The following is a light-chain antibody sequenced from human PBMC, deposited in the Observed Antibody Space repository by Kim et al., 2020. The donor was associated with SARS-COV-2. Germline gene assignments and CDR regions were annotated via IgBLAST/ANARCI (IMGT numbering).Light chain of an antibody. J-gene: IGKJ1*01. V-gene: IGKV3-15*01. CDR2: GAS. CDR3: QQYNNWWT. Sequence: VSPSERSTISCRASQSVSSNLAWYQHKPGQAPRLLIYGASIRATGIPARFSGSGSGTEFALTIDSLQSEDFAVYYCQQYNNWWTFGLGTKVDIK. CDR1: QSVSSN.